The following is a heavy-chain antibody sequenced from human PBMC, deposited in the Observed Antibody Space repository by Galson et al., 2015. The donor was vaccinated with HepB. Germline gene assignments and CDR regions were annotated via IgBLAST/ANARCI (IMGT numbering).Heavy chain of an antibody. V-gene: IGHV3-7*03. D-gene: IGHD2-15*01. CDR2: INRDGTIK. CDR1: GFTLSSYW. Sequence: SLRLSCAASGFTLSSYWMSWVRQAPGKGLEWVANINRDGTIKYYVDSVKGRFTVSRDNAKNSLYLQMNNLTAEDTAVYYCARDNGAAAATGSDYWGQGTLVTVSS. J-gene: IGHJ4*02. CDR3: ARDNGAAAATGSDY.